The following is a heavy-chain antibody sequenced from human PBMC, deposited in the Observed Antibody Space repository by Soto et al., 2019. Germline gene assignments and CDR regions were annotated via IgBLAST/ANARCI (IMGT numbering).Heavy chain of an antibody. V-gene: IGHV4-59*01. CDR3: AGASIAARYFDY. CDR1: GGSISSYY. D-gene: IGHD6-6*01. Sequence: KPSETLSLTCTVSGGSISSYYWSWIRQPPGKGLEWIGYIYYSGSTNYNPSLKSRVTISVDTSKNQFSLKLSSVTAADTAVYYCAGASIAARYFDYWGQGTLVTVSS. J-gene: IGHJ4*02. CDR2: IYYSGST.